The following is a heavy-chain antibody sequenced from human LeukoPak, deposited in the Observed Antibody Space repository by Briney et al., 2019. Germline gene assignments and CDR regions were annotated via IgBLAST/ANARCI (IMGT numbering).Heavy chain of an antibody. CDR3: ARDLYYDSSGSPDY. D-gene: IGHD3-22*01. J-gene: IGHJ4*02. V-gene: IGHV1-2*02. Sequence: ASVKVSCKASGYTFTSCAIHWVRQAPGQGLEWMGWINPNSGGTNYAQKFQGRVTMTRDTSISTAYMELSRLRSDDTAVYYCARDLYYDSSGSPDYWGQGTLVTVSS. CDR2: INPNSGGT. CDR1: GYTFTSCA.